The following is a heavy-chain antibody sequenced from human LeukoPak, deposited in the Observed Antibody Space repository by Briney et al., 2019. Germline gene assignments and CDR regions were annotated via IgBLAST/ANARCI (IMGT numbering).Heavy chain of an antibody. CDR1: GGTFSSYT. V-gene: IGHV1-69*02. CDR3: ARAGARQIAAVGY. Sequence: SVKVSCKASGGTFSSYTISWVRQAPGQGLEWMGRIIPILGIANYAQKFQGRVTMTRNTSISTAYMELSSLRSEDTAVYYCARAGARQIAAVGYWGQGTLVTVSS. J-gene: IGHJ4*02. CDR2: IIPILGIA. D-gene: IGHD6-13*01.